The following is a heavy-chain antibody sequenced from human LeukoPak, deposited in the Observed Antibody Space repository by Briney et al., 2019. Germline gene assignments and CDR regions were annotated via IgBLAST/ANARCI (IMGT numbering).Heavy chain of an antibody. CDR1: GFTFSTYA. Sequence: PGGSLRLSCAASGFTFSTYAVNWVRQAPGKGLEWASTISGSGDSTYYADSVKGRFTISRDNSKDTLYLQMGSVRVDDTAVYYCARDRGRYYDSRGFYWGYYFDSWGRGILVTVST. CDR3: ARDRGRYYDSRGFYWGYYFDS. V-gene: IGHV3-23*01. J-gene: IGHJ4*02. D-gene: IGHD3-22*01. CDR2: ISGSGDST.